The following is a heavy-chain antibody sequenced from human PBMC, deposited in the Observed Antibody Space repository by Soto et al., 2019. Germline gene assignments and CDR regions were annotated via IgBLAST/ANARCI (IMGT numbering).Heavy chain of an antibody. CDR3: ATAFNYYGSRSYYYES. CDR2: FNPEDGEV. D-gene: IGHD3-10*01. CDR1: GYTFTSYG. V-gene: IGHV1-18*01. Sequence: GASVKVSCKASGYTFTSYGISWVRQAPGQGLEWMGCFNPEDGEVNYAQNFQGRVTMTEDTSTNTAYMELSRLRSDDTAVYYCATAFNYYGSRSYYYESWGQGTLVTVSS. J-gene: IGHJ5*02.